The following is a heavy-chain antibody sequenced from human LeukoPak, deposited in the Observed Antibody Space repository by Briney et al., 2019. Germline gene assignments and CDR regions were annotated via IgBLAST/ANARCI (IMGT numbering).Heavy chain of an antibody. Sequence: SLRLSCAASGFTFDDYAMHWVRQAPGKGLEWVSGISWNSGSIGYADSVKGRFTISRDNAKNSLYLQMNSLRAEDTAVYYCARVDMEGYFDYWGQGTLVTVSS. CDR2: ISWNSGSI. V-gene: IGHV3-9*01. D-gene: IGHD1-1*01. J-gene: IGHJ4*02. CDR1: GFTFDDYA. CDR3: ARVDMEGYFDY.